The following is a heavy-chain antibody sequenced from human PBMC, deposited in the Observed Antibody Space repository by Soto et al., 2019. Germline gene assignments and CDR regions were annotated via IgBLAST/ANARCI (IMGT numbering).Heavy chain of an antibody. Sequence: QVQLVESGGGVVQPGRSLRLCCAASGFNFSSYAMHWVRQAPGEGLEWVAVISYDGTKKYYADSVKGRFTISRDNSKNTFYLEMNSLSAEDTAVYYCGREGQPAAGTTPHYWGQGTLVTVSS. J-gene: IGHJ4*02. V-gene: IGHV3-30*04. CDR1: GFNFSSYA. CDR2: ISYDGTKK. CDR3: GREGQPAAGTTPHY. D-gene: IGHD6-13*01.